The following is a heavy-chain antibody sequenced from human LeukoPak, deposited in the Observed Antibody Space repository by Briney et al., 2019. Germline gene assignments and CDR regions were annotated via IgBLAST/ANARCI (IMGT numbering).Heavy chain of an antibody. Sequence: PGGSLRLSCAASGLTLSTYWMTWVRQAPGKGLEWVAIIKQDGSEKYYVDSVKGRFTISRDNAKNSLYLQMNSLRAEDTAVYYCARDEGATNFWGQGTLVTVSS. CDR1: GLTLSTYW. CDR3: ARDEGATNF. J-gene: IGHJ4*02. CDR2: IKQDGSEK. D-gene: IGHD1-26*01. V-gene: IGHV3-7*01.